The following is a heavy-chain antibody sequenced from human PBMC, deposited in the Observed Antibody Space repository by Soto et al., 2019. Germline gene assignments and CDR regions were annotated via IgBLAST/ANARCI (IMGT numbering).Heavy chain of an antibody. D-gene: IGHD2-2*02. Sequence: SLRLSCAASGFTFSSYGMHWVRQAPGKGLEWVAVIWYDGSNEYYADSVKGRFTISRDNSKNTLCLQMNSLRAEDTAVYYCARDPGYCSSTSCYNYYGMDVWGQGTTVTVSS. CDR2: IWYDGSNE. CDR3: ARDPGYCSSTSCYNYYGMDV. CDR1: GFTFSSYG. V-gene: IGHV3-33*01. J-gene: IGHJ6*02.